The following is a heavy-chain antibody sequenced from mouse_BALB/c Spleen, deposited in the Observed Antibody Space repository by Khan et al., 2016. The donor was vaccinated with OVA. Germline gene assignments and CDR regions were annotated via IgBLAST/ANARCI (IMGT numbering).Heavy chain of an antibody. CDR1: GYTFTDYY. CDR2: IYLGSGNI. CDR3: ARREVYYFDY. V-gene: IGHV1-76*01. Sequence: QIQLVQSGAELARPGASVNLSCKPSGYTFTDYYISWVKQRTGQGLEWIAEIYLGSGNIYYNEKFKGKATLTADNSSSTAYMQLSSLTSEDSAVYFCARREVYYFDYWGQGTTLTVSS. J-gene: IGHJ2*01.